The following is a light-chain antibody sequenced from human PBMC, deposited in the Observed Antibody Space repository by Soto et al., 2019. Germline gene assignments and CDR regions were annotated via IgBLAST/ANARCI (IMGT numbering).Light chain of an antibody. CDR2: GAS. Sequence: AIQMTQSPSSLSASVGDRVTITCRASQGIRNDLGWYQQKPGKAPKLLIYGASSLQSGVPSRFSGSGSGTDFTLTISSLQPEDFSTYYCLQDYNYPRTFGQGTKVEI. J-gene: IGKJ1*01. V-gene: IGKV1-6*01. CDR3: LQDYNYPRT. CDR1: QGIRND.